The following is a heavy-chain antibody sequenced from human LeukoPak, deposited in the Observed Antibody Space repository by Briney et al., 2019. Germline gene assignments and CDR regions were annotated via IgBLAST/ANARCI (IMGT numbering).Heavy chain of an antibody. V-gene: IGHV1-18*04. Sequence: ASVKVSCKASGYTFTSYGISWVRQAPGQGLEGMGWISAYNGNTNYAQKLQGRVTMTTDTSTSTAYMELRSLRSDDTAVYYCARGGLLYYYDSSGYYYNYWGQGTLVTVSS. CDR3: ARGGLLYYYDSSGYYYNY. J-gene: IGHJ4*02. CDR1: GYTFTSYG. CDR2: ISAYNGNT. D-gene: IGHD3-22*01.